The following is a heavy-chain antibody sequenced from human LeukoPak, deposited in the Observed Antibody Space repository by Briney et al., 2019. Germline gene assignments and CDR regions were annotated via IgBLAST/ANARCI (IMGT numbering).Heavy chain of an antibody. D-gene: IGHD3-10*01. CDR1: GFTFSSYA. CDR3: AALWFGEFATFDY. Sequence: GVSLRLSCAASGFTFSSYAMSWVRQAPGKGLEWVSAISGSGGSTYYADSVKGRFTISRDNSKNTLYLQMNSLRAEDTAVYYCAALWFGEFATFDYWGLGTLVTVSS. CDR2: ISGSGGST. J-gene: IGHJ4*02. V-gene: IGHV3-23*01.